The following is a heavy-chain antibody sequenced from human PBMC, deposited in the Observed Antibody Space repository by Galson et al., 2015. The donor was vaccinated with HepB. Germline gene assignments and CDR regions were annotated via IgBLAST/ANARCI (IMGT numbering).Heavy chain of an antibody. CDR1: GGSISGYY. CDR2: ASTSGSP. D-gene: IGHD2-15*01. V-gene: IGHV4-4*07. J-gene: IGHJ4*02. Sequence: ETLSLTCSVSGGSISGYYWSWIRQSAEKGLEWIGHASTSGSPNYNPSLKSRITMSVDMSRNEFSLKLTSVTPADTAVYYCASGSGVGYWGQGTLVTVST. CDR3: ASGSGVGY.